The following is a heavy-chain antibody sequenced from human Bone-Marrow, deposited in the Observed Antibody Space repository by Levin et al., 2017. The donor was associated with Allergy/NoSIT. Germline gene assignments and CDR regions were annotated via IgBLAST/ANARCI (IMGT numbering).Heavy chain of an antibody. CDR2: ISGSGGTT. CDR3: AKNQASYSYVIDY. D-gene: IGHD5-18*01. J-gene: IGHJ4*02. Sequence: PGGSLRLSCAASVFTFSNYAMSWVRQAPGKGLEWVSSISGSGGTTYYIDSVKGRFTISRDNSKSTLYLQMNSLRAEDTAVYYCAKNQASYSYVIDYWGQGTLITVSS. V-gene: IGHV3-23*01. CDR1: VFTFSNYA.